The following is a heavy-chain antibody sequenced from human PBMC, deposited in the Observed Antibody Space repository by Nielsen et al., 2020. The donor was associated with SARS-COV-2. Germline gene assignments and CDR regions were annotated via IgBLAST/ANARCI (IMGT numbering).Heavy chain of an antibody. J-gene: IGHJ4*02. CDR1: GGTVSSNDW. CDR2: VSHSGST. CDR3: ASTIDGDYFDF. D-gene: IGHD3-10*01. Sequence: GSLRLSCAVSGGTVSSNDWWTWVRQSPGKGLEWIGEVSHSGSTNYSPSLKSRVTLSMDKSRRQFSLKLSSVTAADTAVYYCASTIDGDYFDFWGQGTMVTVSS. V-gene: IGHV4-4*02.